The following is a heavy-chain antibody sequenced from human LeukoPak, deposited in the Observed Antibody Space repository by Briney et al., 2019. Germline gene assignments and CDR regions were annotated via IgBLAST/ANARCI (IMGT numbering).Heavy chain of an antibody. D-gene: IGHD6-13*01. J-gene: IGHJ4*02. Sequence: PGGSLRLSCAASGFSFSDYGMSWIRQAPGKGLEWVSYISRRGSTIYYADSVKGRLTISRDNAKNSLYLQMNGLRAEDTAVYYCARHPGEAAAGTAYFDYWGQGTLITVSS. CDR2: ISRRGSTI. CDR1: GFSFSDYG. V-gene: IGHV3-11*04. CDR3: ARHPGEAAAGTAYFDY.